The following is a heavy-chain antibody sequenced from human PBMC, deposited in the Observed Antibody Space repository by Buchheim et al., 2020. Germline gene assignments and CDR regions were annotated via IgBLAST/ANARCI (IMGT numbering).Heavy chain of an antibody. V-gene: IGHV3-23*01. CDR3: AKDLENYDFGSGYFGDEY. D-gene: IGHD3-3*01. J-gene: IGHJ4*02. CDR1: GFTFSSYA. Sequence: EVQLLESGGGLVQRGGSLRLSCAASGFTFSSYAMSWVRQAPGKGVEWVSAISGSGGSTYYADSVKGRFTISRDNPKNTLYLQMDSLKAEDKGVYYCAKDLENYDFGSGYFGDEYWGQGTL. CDR2: ISGSGGST.